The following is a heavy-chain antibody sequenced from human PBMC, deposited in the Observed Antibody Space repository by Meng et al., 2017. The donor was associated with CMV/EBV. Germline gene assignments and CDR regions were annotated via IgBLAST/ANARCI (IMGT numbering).Heavy chain of an antibody. CDR3: ARDEAELGWNQENYYYYGMDV. CDR1: GFTFSSYA. J-gene: IGHJ6*02. V-gene: IGHV3-23*01. Sequence: GESLKISCAASGFTFSSYAMSWVRQAPGKGLEWVSAISGSGGSTYYADSVKGRFTISRDNSKNTLYLQMNSLRADDTAVYYCARDEAELGWNQENYYYYGMDVWGQGTTVTVSS. D-gene: IGHD1-1*01. CDR2: ISGSGGST.